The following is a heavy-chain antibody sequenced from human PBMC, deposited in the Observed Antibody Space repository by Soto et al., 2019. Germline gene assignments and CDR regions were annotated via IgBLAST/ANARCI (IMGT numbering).Heavy chain of an antibody. CDR3: ARMEGGDVVGGVFG. CDR2: ISAYNGNT. CDR1: GYTFTSYG. D-gene: IGHD3-10*01. J-gene: IGHJ4*02. V-gene: IGHV1-18*01. Sequence: ASVKVSCKASGYTFTSYGISWVRQAPGQGLEWMGWISAYNGNTNYAQKLQGRVTMTTDTSTSTAYMELRSLRSDDTAVYYCARMEGGDVVGGVFGWGQGTLVTVSS.